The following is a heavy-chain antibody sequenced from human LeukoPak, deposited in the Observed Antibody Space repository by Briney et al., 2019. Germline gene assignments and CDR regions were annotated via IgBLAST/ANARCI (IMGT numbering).Heavy chain of an antibody. J-gene: IGHJ5*02. D-gene: IGHD3-3*01. Sequence: PSGTLSLTCTVSGGSISSYYWSWIRQPPGEGLEWIGYIYYSGSTNYNPSLKSRVTISVDTSKNQFSLKLSSVTAADTAVYYCARSSGYRYNWFDPWGQGTLVTVSS. CDR1: GGSISSYY. CDR2: IYYSGST. CDR3: ARSSGYRYNWFDP. V-gene: IGHV4-59*01.